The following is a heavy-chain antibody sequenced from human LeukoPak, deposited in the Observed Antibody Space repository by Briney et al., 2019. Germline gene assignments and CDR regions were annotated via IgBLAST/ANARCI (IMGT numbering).Heavy chain of an antibody. J-gene: IGHJ1*01. CDR1: GFTFSSYS. Sequence: GSLRLSCAASGFTFSSYSMNWVRQPPGKGLEWIGNIYYTGNTYYKPSLKSRVTISVDTSKNQFSLKLSSVTAADTAVYYCARVAAGIGFFQHWGQGTLVTVSS. CDR3: ARVAAGIGFFQH. D-gene: IGHD6-13*01. V-gene: IGHV4-59*08. CDR2: IYYTGNT.